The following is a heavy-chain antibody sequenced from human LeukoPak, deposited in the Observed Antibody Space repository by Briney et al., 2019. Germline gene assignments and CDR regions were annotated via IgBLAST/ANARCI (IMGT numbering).Heavy chain of an antibody. D-gene: IGHD3-10*01. Sequence: NPSETLSLTCAVYGGSFSGYYWSWIRQPPGKWLEWIGEINHSGSTNYSPSLKSRVTISVDTSKNQFSLKLSSVTAADTAVYYCARGRGVGGSGSYYLIDYWGQGTLVTVSS. CDR1: GGSFSGYY. CDR3: ARGRGVGGSGSYYLIDY. CDR2: INHSGST. V-gene: IGHV4-34*01. J-gene: IGHJ4*02.